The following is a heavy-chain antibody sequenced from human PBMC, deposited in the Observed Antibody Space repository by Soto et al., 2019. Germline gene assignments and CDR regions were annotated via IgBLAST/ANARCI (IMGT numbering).Heavy chain of an antibody. Sequence: SETLSLTCAVYGGSFRSYYWTWIRKPPGKGRERMWESNHTGTMNFDPSLKSRLTISLDTSKKHFSLKLSSVTDADTAAYYCARAARTLATSYSLDVGAQGTEGTVPS. CDR1: GGSFRSYY. J-gene: IGHJ6*02. CDR3: ARAARTLATSYSLDV. V-gene: IGHV4-34*01. CDR2: SNHTGTM.